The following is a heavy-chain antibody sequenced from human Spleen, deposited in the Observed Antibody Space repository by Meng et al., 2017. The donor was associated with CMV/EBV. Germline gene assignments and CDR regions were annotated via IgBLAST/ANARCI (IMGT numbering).Heavy chain of an antibody. D-gene: IGHD2-2*02. CDR2: INPNSGGT. CDR1: GGTVSNFA. CDR3: ASISFIVVVPAAIDYYYGMDV. Sequence: ASVKVSCKASGGTVSNFAISWVRQAPGQGLEWMGWINPNSGGTNYAQKFQGRVTMTRDTSISTAYMELSRLRSDDTAVYYCASISFIVVVPAAIDYYYGMDVWGQGTTVTVSS. V-gene: IGHV1-2*02. J-gene: IGHJ6*02.